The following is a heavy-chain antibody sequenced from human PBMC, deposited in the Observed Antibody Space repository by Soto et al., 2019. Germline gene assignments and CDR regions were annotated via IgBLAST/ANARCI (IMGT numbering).Heavy chain of an antibody. Sequence: XETLSLTCTVSGGSVSSISNFWGWMGQPPGKGLEFIGIIYYSGSTYYNPSLKSRVTISVDASKNQFSLKMSSVTAADTAVYFCARLGGYCSSTSCYPFECWGQGTLVTVSS. J-gene: IGHJ4*02. D-gene: IGHD2-2*01. V-gene: IGHV4-39*01. CDR3: ARLGGYCSSTSCYPFEC. CDR1: GGSVSSISNF. CDR2: IYYSGST.